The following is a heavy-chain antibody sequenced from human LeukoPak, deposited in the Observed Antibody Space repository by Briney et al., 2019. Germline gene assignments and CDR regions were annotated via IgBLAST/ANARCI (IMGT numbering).Heavy chain of an antibody. CDR3: AKTRSYYYDSSENDY. J-gene: IGHJ4*02. Sequence: GGSLRLSCAASGFNFNTYNMTWVRQARGKGREWVSYISSSSSNMYYADSVKGRFTISRDNAKSSLYLQMNSLRAEDTAVYYCAKTRSYYYDSSENDYWGQGTLVTVSS. D-gene: IGHD3-22*01. V-gene: IGHV3-48*04. CDR1: GFNFNTYN. CDR2: ISSSSSNM.